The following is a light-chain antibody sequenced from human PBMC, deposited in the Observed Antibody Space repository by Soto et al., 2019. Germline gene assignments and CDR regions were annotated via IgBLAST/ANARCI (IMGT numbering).Light chain of an antibody. J-gene: IGKJ1*01. CDR1: QSCRNS. V-gene: IGKV1-5*01. CDR3: LCYITFPWT. Sequence: DLQMTQSPSTLSASVGDRVTITCRASQSCRNSLAWYQQKAGKAPTLLIYDASTLQSGVPSRFSGSGSGTECSLTIISLQPEDFATDSCLCYITFPWTLGQGTKVEI. CDR2: DAS.